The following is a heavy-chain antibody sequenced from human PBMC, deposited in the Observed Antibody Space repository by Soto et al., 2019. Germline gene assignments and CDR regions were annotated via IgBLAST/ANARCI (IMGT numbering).Heavy chain of an antibody. D-gene: IGHD2-15*01. CDR2: IKSDTSIT. Sequence: EVQLVESGGGLVQPGGSLRLSCAASGFTFSSYWMHWVRQAPGKGLVWVSLIKSDTSITNYADSVKGRFTISRDNAKNTLYLQMNNLRADDTAVYYCARDRGYSMDVWGKGTTVTVSS. V-gene: IGHV3-74*01. CDR3: ARDRGYSMDV. CDR1: GFTFSSYW. J-gene: IGHJ6*03.